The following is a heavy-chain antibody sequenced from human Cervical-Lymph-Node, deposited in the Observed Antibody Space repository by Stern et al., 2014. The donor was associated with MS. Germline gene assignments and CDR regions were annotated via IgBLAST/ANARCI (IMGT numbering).Heavy chain of an antibody. CDR3: ARDCYGGNSWYYGMDV. J-gene: IGHJ6*02. Sequence: QVQLVESGAEVKKPGASVKVSCKASGYTFTNYGINWVRQAPGQGLEWVGWISTDNGKTNYAQKLQGRVTMTTDTSTSTASMELRSLRSDDTAVYYCARDCYGGNSWYYGMDVWGQGTTVTVSS. D-gene: IGHD4-23*01. V-gene: IGHV1-18*01. CDR1: GYTFTNYG. CDR2: ISTDNGKT.